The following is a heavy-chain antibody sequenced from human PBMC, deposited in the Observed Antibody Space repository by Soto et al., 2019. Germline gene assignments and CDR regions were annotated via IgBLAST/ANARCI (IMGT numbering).Heavy chain of an antibody. V-gene: IGHV3-23*01. CDR3: AKGVLSFHYGMEV. CDR2: ISGSGGRT. CDR1: GFPFSSYA. D-gene: IGHD3-10*01. Sequence: EMQLLESGGGLVQPGGSLRLSCVASGFPFSSYAMSWVRQTPGKGLEWVSGISGSGGRTYYADSVKGRFTISRDFSDNTVYLQMDNLRVDDTAVYFCAKGVLSFHYGMEVWGQGTTVTVSS. J-gene: IGHJ6*02.